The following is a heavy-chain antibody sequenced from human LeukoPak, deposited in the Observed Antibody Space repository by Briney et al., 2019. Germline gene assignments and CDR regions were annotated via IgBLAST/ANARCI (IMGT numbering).Heavy chain of an antibody. CDR1: GGSFSSGSYY. CDR3: ARGTHGDYEFDY. D-gene: IGHD4-17*01. CDR2: IYYSGST. V-gene: IGHV4-61*01. Sequence: PSETLSLTCTVSGGSFSSGSYYWSWIRQPPGTGLEWIGYIYYSGSTNYNPSLKSRVTISVDTSKNQFSLKLSSVTAADTAVYYCARGTHGDYEFDYWGQGTLVTVSS. J-gene: IGHJ4*02.